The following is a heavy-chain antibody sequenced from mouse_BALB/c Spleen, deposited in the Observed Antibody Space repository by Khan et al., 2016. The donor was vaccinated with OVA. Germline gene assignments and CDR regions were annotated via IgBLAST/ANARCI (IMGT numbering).Heavy chain of an antibody. V-gene: IGHV9-3-1*01. CDR1: GYTFTNFG. D-gene: IGHD2-10*01. CDR2: INTYTGEP. Sequence: QIQLVQSGPELKKPGETVKISCKASGYTFTNFGIHWVRQAPGKGLKWMGWINTYTGEPTYADDFKGRFAFSLEASASTAYLQIINLKNEDTATDFCARPPYSSYVMWYWGQETSVTVSS. CDR3: ARPPYSSYVMWY. J-gene: IGHJ4*01.